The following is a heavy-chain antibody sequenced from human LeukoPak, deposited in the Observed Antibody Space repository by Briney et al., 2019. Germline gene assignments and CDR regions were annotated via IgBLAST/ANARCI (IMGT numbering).Heavy chain of an antibody. Sequence: ASETLSLTCTVSGGSISSGYYWGWIRQPPGKGLEWIGSIYHSGSTYYNPSLKSRVTISVDTSKNQFSLKLSSVTAADTAVYYCARLAYGDYYDYWGQGTLVTVSS. D-gene: IGHD4-17*01. CDR3: ARLAYGDYYDY. J-gene: IGHJ4*02. V-gene: IGHV4-38-2*02. CDR1: GGSISSGYY. CDR2: IYHSGST.